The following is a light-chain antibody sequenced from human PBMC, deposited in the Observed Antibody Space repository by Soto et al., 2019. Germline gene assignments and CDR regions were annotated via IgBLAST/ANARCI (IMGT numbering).Light chain of an antibody. V-gene: IGKV1-39*01. J-gene: IGKJ3*01. Sequence: DIQMTQSPSSLSASVGDRVTITGRASQNINSYLNWYQQKPGKAPQLLIYAATRLQSGVPSSFSGGGSGPDVTLTISSLQPEDFATFYFQQSYRMLTFGPGTKVDIK. CDR1: QNINSY. CDR2: AAT. CDR3: QQSYRMLT.